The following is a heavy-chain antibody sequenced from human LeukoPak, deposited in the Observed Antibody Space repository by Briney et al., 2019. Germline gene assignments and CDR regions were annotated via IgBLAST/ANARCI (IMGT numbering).Heavy chain of an antibody. D-gene: IGHD7-27*01. Sequence: GGSLRLSCSASGFSFSSNAMHWVRQAPGKGLEWVAYIRFDGSNKYFGDSVKGRFTISRDNSKNTLYLQMNSLRAEDTAVYYCAKDVGTDWGEYYWGQGTLVTVSS. V-gene: IGHV3-30*02. J-gene: IGHJ4*02. CDR2: IRFDGSNK. CDR3: AKDVGTDWGEYY. CDR1: GFSFSSNA.